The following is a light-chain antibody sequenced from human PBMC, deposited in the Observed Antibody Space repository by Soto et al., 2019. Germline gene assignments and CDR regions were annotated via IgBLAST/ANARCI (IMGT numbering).Light chain of an antibody. V-gene: IGKV1-5*01. Sequence: DIQMTQSPSTLSASVGDRVTITCRANQSISNWLAWYQQKPGKAPKLLIFDASSLESGVPSRFSGSGSGTEFTLTISSLQPDDFATYYCQQYNTYVTFAQGTRLEIK. CDR1: QSISNW. J-gene: IGKJ5*01. CDR2: DAS. CDR3: QQYNTYVT.